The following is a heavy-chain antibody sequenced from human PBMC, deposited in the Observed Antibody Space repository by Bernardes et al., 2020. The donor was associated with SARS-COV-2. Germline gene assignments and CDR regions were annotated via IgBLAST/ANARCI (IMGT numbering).Heavy chain of an antibody. CDR2: IRSEAYGGTT. J-gene: IGHJ4*02. CDR3: TRGPEIDVIRDFDWSSRYFDSSGYSSGVDY. Sequence: GGSLRLSCTASGFTFGDYDMSWFRQAPGKGLEWVGLIRSEAYGGTTEYAASVKGRFTISRDDSKSIAYLQMNSLKTEDTAMYYCTRGPEIDVIRDFDWSSRYFDSSGYSSGVDYWGQGNLVAVSS. V-gene: IGHV3-49*03. CDR1: GFTFGDYD. D-gene: IGHD3-22*01.